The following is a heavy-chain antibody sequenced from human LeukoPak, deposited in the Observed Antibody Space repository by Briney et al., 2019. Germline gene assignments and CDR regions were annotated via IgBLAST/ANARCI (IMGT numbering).Heavy chain of an antibody. J-gene: IGHJ3*02. CDR1: GFTFSSYT. CDR3: ARDWRDSSGKFPNDAFDS. CDR2: ISSRSSYI. V-gene: IGHV3-21*01. D-gene: IGHD3-22*01. Sequence: GGSLRLSCAASGFTFSSYTINWVRQAPGKGLEWVSSISSRSSYIYYADSVKGRFTISRDNAKNSLYLQMNSLRAEDTAMYYCARDWRDSSGKFPNDAFDSWGQGTMVIVSS.